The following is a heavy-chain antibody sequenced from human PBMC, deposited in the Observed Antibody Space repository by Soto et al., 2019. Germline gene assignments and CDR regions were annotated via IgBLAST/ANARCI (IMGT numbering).Heavy chain of an antibody. CDR3: AKSQYSSSRYYYYGMDV. V-gene: IGHV3-23*01. J-gene: IGHJ6*02. CDR1: GFTFSSYA. Sequence: GGSLRLSCAASGFTFSSYAMGWVRQAPGKGLEWVSAISGSGGSTYYADSVKGRFTISRDNSKNTLYLQMNSLRAEDTAVYYCAKSQYSSSRYYYYGMDVWGQGTTVTVSS. CDR2: ISGSGGST. D-gene: IGHD6-6*01.